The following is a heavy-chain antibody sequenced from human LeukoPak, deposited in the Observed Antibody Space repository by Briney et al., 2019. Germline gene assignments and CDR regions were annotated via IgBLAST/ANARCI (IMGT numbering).Heavy chain of an antibody. D-gene: IGHD4-11*01. CDR3: AKDAQTGFDYSNSLEH. Sequence: GGSIRLSCEASGFTFSHYGRHRVRQAPGKGLEWVAVIWSDGTNQYYADSVKGRFTISRDDFRSTVSLQMNSLRAEDTAVYYCAKDAQTGFDYSNSLEHWGQGALVTVSS. CDR2: IWSDGTNQ. CDR1: GFTFSHYG. J-gene: IGHJ4*02. V-gene: IGHV3-33*06.